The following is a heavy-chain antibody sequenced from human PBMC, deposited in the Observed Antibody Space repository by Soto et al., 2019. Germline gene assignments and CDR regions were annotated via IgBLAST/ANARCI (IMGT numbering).Heavy chain of an antibody. CDR2: IYYNGSP. D-gene: IGHD2-15*01. CDR3: TRWDGRCSGGSCFFDS. Sequence: PSETLSLTCTVSCGSIISGGYYWSWIRQHPGKGLEWIGYIYYNGSPYYNPSLKSRVTISLDTSKNQFSMNLRSETADDTAVYYCTRWDGRCSGGSCFFDSWGQGTLVTVSS. CDR1: CGSIISGGYY. V-gene: IGHV4-31*03. J-gene: IGHJ4*02.